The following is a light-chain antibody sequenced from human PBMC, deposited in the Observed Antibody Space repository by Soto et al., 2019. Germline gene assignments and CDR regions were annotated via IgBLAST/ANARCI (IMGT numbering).Light chain of an antibody. CDR1: QSVSSY. Sequence: EIVLTQSPATLSLSPGERATLSCRASQSVSSYLAWYQQKPGQAPRLLIYDASNRATGIPARFSGSGSGTDFTLTISSLEPEDFAVYDCQQRSKWPRFTFGPGTKWISN. J-gene: IGKJ3*01. V-gene: IGKV3-11*01. CDR3: QQRSKWPRFT. CDR2: DAS.